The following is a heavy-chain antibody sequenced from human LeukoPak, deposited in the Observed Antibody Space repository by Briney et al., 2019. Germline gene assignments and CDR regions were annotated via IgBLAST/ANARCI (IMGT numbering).Heavy chain of an antibody. V-gene: IGHV3-23*01. CDR1: GFTFSSYA. Sequence: GVLRLSCAASGFTFSSYAMSWVRQAPGKGLEWVSAISGSGGSTYYADSVKGRFTISRDNSKNTLYLKMNSLRAEDTAVYYCAKDDCSSTSCPTPHNWFDPWGQGTLVTVSS. CDR3: AKDDCSSTSCPTPHNWFDP. J-gene: IGHJ5*02. D-gene: IGHD2-2*01. CDR2: ISGSGGST.